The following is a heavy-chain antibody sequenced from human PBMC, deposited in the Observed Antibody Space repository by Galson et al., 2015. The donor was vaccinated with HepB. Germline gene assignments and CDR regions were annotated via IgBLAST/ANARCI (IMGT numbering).Heavy chain of an antibody. J-gene: IGHJ4*02. CDR2: ISSNGGST. CDR3: VKSVAVAGTTFDY. Sequence: SLRLSCAASGFTFSSYAMHWVRQAPGKGLEYVSAISSNGGSTYYADSVKGRFTISRDNSKNTLYLQMSGLRAEDTAVYYCVKSVAVAGTTFDYWGQGTLVTVSS. CDR1: GFTFSSYA. V-gene: IGHV3-64D*06. D-gene: IGHD6-19*01.